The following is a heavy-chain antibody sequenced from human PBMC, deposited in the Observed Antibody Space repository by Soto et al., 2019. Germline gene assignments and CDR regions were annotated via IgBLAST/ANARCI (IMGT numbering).Heavy chain of an antibody. J-gene: IGHJ3*02. D-gene: IGHD2-8*02. V-gene: IGHV3-9*01. CDR3: TRGYCTVGSCAFDI. Sequence: EEQLVESGGALVQPGGSLRLSCVASGFTFHDHAMHWVRQVPGKGLEWVSFITWNVGSLSYADSIKGRFTISRDNAKNSLYRQMNSLRAEDTAFYYCTRGYCTVGSCAFDIWGQGTVVTVSS. CDR2: ITWNVGSL. CDR1: GFTFHDHA.